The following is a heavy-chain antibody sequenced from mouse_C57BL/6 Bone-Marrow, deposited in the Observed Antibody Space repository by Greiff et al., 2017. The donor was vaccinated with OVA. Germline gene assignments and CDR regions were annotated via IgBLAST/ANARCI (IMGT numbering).Heavy chain of an antibody. Sequence: VQRVESGPELVKPGASVKISCKASGYAFSSSWMNWVKQRPGKGLEWIGRIYPGDGDTNYNGKFKGKATLTADKSSSTAYMQLSSLTSEDSAVYFCARGGGNFYYAMDYWGQGTSVTVSS. D-gene: IGHD1-1*02. V-gene: IGHV1-82*01. CDR1: GYAFSSSW. CDR3: ARGGGNFYYAMDY. CDR2: IYPGDGDT. J-gene: IGHJ4*01.